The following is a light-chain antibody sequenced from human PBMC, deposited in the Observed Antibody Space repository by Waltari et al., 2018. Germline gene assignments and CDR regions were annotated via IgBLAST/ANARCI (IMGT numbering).Light chain of an antibody. CDR3: SSCSRSNIEVI. J-gene: IGLJ2*01. Sequence: QSALTQPASVSGFPGQPITISCIGTRSEVGAYDYVSWVQKHPDKAPKLVIHDVINRPSGVSSRFSGSMSGNTTVLTISGSQAEDEADYYCSSCSRSNIEVIFGGGTKLTVL. CDR2: DVI. CDR1: RSEVGAYDY. V-gene: IGLV2-14*03.